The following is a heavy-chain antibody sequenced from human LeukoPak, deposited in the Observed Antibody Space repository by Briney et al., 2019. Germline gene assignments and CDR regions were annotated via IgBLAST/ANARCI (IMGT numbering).Heavy chain of an antibody. Sequence: SETQSLTCAVYGGSFSGYYWSWIRQPPGKGLEWIGEINHSGSTNYNPSLKSRVTISVDTSKNQFSLKLSSVTAADTAVYYCARGSDYDILTGHYPLRYWGQGTLVTVSS. CDR3: ARGSDYDILTGHYPLRY. D-gene: IGHD3-9*01. V-gene: IGHV4-34*01. CDR1: GGSFSGYY. CDR2: INHSGST. J-gene: IGHJ4*02.